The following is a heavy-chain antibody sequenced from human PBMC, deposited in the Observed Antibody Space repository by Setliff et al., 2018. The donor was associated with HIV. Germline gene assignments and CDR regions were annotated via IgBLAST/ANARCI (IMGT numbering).Heavy chain of an antibody. CDR1: GGSISSSSYY. V-gene: IGHV4-39*01. Sequence: SETLSLTCTVSGGSISSSSYYWGWIRQPPGKGLEWLGTIYYSGSTYYNPSLKSRVTLSVDTSKNQFSLKLSSVTAAGTAVYYCARHDSRGPRSAFDLWGRGTMVTVSS. CDR2: IYYSGST. CDR3: ARHDSRGPRSAFDL. D-gene: IGHD2-21*01. J-gene: IGHJ3*01.